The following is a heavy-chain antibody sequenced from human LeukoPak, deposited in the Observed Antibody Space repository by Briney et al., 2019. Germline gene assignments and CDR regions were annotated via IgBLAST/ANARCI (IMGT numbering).Heavy chain of an antibody. J-gene: IGHJ4*02. V-gene: IGHV4-39*01. CDR1: GGSISSSSYY. Sequence: PSETLSLTCTVSGGSISSSSYYWGWIRQPPGKGLEWIGSIYYSGSTYYNPSLKSRVTISVDTSKSQFSLKLSSVTAADTAVYYCARRNLYYDFCDYWGQGTLVTVSS. D-gene: IGHD3-3*01. CDR2: IYYSGST. CDR3: ARRNLYYDFCDY.